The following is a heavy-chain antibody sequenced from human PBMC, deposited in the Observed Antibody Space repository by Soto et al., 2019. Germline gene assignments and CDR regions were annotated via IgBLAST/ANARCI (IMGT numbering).Heavy chain of an antibody. J-gene: IGHJ4*02. D-gene: IGHD3-22*01. Sequence: QLQLQESGPGLVKPSETLSLTCTVSGGSISSSSYYWGVLRPPPGKGLEWMGSIYYSGSTYYKPDRKSLVTLAVYPSQNQFSLKLHSATEADTAVYYCARRLTYYYDSRPLVLNYFDYWGQGTLVTVSS. CDR2: IYYSGST. CDR1: GGSISSSSYY. CDR3: ARRLTYYYDSRPLVLNYFDY. V-gene: IGHV4-39*01.